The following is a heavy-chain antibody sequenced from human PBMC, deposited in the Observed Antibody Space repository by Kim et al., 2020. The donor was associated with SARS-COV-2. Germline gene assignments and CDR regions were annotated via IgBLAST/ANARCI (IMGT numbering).Heavy chain of an antibody. D-gene: IGHD1-7*01. J-gene: IGHJ4*01. CDR1: GFTFSSYA. Sequence: GGSLRLSCAASGFTFSSYAMHWVRQAPGKGLEWVAVIWYDGSNKYYADSVKGRFTISRDNSKNTLYLQMNSLRAEDTAVYYCAKDPDYAGNSNWYFDYWG. V-gene: IGHV3-33*06. CDR2: IWYDGSNK. CDR3: AKDPDYAGNSNWYFDY.